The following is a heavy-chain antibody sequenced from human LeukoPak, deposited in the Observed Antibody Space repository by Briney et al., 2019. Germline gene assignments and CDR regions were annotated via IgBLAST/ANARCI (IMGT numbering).Heavy chain of an antibody. CDR2: IYYSGGT. CDR1: GGSISSGTYS. J-gene: IGHJ5*02. Sequence: SETLSLTCAVSGGSISSGTYSWSWIRQPPGKGLEWIGYIYYSGGTYYNPSLKSRVTISVDTSKNQFSLKLSSVTAADTAIYYCARGGYYGSGNDFRFDPWGQGTLVTVSS. D-gene: IGHD3-10*01. V-gene: IGHV4-30-4*07. CDR3: ARGGYYGSGNDFRFDP.